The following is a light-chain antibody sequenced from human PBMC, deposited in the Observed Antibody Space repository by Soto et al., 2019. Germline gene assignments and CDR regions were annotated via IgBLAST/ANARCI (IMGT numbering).Light chain of an antibody. V-gene: IGLV1-40*01. Sequence: QSVLTQPPSVSGAPGQRVTISCTGSSSNIGAGYHVHWYQQLPGTAPKLLMYDNSNRPSGVPDRFSGSKSGTSASLAIIGLQAEDEADYYCQSYDISLRGVFGTGTKVTVL. CDR3: QSYDISLRGV. J-gene: IGLJ1*01. CDR2: DNS. CDR1: SSNIGAGYH.